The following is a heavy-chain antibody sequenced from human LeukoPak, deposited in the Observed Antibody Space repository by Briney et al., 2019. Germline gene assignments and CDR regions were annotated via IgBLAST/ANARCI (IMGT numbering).Heavy chain of an antibody. CDR2: LSYDGSNK. CDR1: AFTFSGYG. D-gene: IGHD6-19*01. CDR3: ARGLYKNGWYYFDY. J-gene: IGHJ4*02. V-gene: IGHV3-33*01. Sequence: GGSLRLSWAASAFTFSGYGIHWVRQAQGKGLEWAAFLSYDGSNKFYADSMKGRFTISRGNSENTLYLQMNSLRAEDTAVYYCARGLYKNGWYYFDYWGQGTLVTVSS.